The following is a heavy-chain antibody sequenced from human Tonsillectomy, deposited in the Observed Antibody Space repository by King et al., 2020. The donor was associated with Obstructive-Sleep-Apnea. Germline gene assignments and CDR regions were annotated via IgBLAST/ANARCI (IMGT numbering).Heavy chain of an antibody. CDR1: GFTFSSYW. J-gene: IGHJ4*02. D-gene: IGHD3-16*01. CDR2: IKQDGSVK. CDR3: AREYWGPDY. Sequence: VQLVESGGGLVQPGGSGRLSCGASGFTFSSYWMTWVRQAPVKGVEWVANIKQDGSVKNYEDSVKGRFTISRDNAKKSVFLQMNSLTAEDTAVYYCAREYWGPDYWGQGTLVTVSS. V-gene: IGHV3-7*01.